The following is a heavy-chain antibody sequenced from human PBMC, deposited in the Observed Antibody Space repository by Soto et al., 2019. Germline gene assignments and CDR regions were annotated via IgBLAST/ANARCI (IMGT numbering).Heavy chain of an antibody. J-gene: IGHJ4*02. CDR2: MHYSGST. CDR3: ARAWEHCYFDY. Sequence: PSETLSLTCTVSGGSVTSTSYYWSWIRQPPGKGLEWIGYMHYSGSTNYNPSLKSRVTISVDTSKNQFSLKLSSVTAADTAVYYCARAWEHCYFDYWGQGTLVTVSS. D-gene: IGHD1-26*01. CDR1: GGSVTSTSYY. V-gene: IGHV4-61*01.